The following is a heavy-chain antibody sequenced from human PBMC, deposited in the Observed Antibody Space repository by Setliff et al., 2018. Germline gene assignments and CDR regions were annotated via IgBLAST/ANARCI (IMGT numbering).Heavy chain of an antibody. V-gene: IGHV1-18*01. J-gene: IGHJ4*02. CDR1: GYTFTSYG. Sequence: ASVKVSCKASGYTFTSYGISWVRQAPGQGLEWMGWISAYNGNTNYAQKLQGRVTMTTDTSASTTYMELSSLRSEDTAVYYCATLAVAGTLDYWGQGTLVTVSS. D-gene: IGHD6-19*01. CDR2: ISAYNGNT. CDR3: ATLAVAGTLDY.